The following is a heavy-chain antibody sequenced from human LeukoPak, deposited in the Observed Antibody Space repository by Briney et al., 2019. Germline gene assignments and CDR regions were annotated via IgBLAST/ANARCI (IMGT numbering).Heavy chain of an antibody. J-gene: IGHJ4*02. D-gene: IGHD3-10*01. Sequence: ETLSLTCTVSGGSISSSSYYWGWIRQPPGKGLEWVSSISSSSSYMYYADSVKGRFTISRDNAENSLFLQMNSLRVEDTAVYYCARDYYTSGSHDSWGQGTLVSVAS. V-gene: IGHV3-21*01. CDR2: ISSSSSYM. CDR1: GGSISSSS. CDR3: ARDYYTSGSHDS.